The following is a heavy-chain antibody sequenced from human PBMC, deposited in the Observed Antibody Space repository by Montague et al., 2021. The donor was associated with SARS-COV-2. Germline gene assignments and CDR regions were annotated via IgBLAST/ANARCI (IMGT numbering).Heavy chain of an antibody. CDR2: INHSGSA. CDR1: GGSFSGYY. CDR3: ARLGEGVVPAPILGVGAYYSSCCMDV. Sequence: SETLSLTCAVYGGSFSGYYWNWIRQPPGKGLEWIGEINHSGSAKYNPSLKRRVTITVDTSTNQFSLKLNSVTAADTAVYYCARLGEGVVPAPILGVGAYYSSCCMDVWGKGATVTVSS. D-gene: IGHD2-2*02. J-gene: IGHJ6*03. V-gene: IGHV4-34*01.